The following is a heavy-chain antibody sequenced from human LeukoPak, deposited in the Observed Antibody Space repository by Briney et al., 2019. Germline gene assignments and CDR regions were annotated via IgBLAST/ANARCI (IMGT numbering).Heavy chain of an antibody. CDR1: GFTFSSCS. CDR2: ISSSSSYI. Sequence: GGSLRLSCAASGFTFSSCSMNWVRQAPGKGLEWVSSISSSSSYIYSADSVKGRFTISRDNAKNSLYLQMNSLRVEDTAVYYCAKPSLYYYDTSGYYRYWYFDLWGRGTLVTVSS. V-gene: IGHV3-21*01. CDR3: AKPSLYYYDTSGYYRYWYFDL. D-gene: IGHD3-22*01. J-gene: IGHJ2*01.